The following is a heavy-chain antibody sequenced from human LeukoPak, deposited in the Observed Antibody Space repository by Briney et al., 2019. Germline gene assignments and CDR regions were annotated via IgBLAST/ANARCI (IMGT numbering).Heavy chain of an antibody. Sequence: PGGSLRLSRAASGFTFSSYEMNWVRQAPGKGLEWVSYISSSGSTIYYADSVKGRFTISRDNAKNSLYLQMNSLRAEDTAVYYCARVTVGGEDGYTNWPAYYLDYWGQGTLVTVSS. D-gene: IGHD5-24*01. CDR2: ISSSGSTI. V-gene: IGHV3-48*03. CDR3: ARVTVGGEDGYTNWPAYYLDY. J-gene: IGHJ4*02. CDR1: GFTFSSYE.